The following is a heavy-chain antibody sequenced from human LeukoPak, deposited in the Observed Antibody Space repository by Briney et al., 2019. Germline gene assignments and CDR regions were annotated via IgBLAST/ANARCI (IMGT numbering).Heavy chain of an antibody. V-gene: IGHV4-34*01. Sequence: PSETLSLTCGVSGVPFSNYYWSWVRQSPTQGLEWIGEINHSEYTNYNPSLKSRVTMSIDTSKNQFSLKLTSVTAADAGVYYCTRAVAGHPDWGQGTLVTVSS. CDR3: TRAVAGHPD. J-gene: IGHJ4*02. CDR2: INHSEYT. D-gene: IGHD6-19*01. CDR1: GVPFSNYY.